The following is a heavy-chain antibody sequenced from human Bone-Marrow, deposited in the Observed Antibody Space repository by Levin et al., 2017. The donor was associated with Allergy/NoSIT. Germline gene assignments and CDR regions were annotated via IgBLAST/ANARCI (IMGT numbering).Heavy chain of an antibody. J-gene: IGHJ4*02. V-gene: IGHV3-30-3*01. D-gene: IGHD3-22*01. CDR3: ARDGSSGPIDY. CDR2: ISYDGSNK. CDR1: GFTFSSYA. Sequence: GESLKISCAASGFTFSSYAMHWVRQAPGKGLEWVAVISYDGSNKYYADSVKGRFTISRDNSKNTLYLQMNSLRAEDTAVYYCARDGSSGPIDYWGQGTLVTVSS.